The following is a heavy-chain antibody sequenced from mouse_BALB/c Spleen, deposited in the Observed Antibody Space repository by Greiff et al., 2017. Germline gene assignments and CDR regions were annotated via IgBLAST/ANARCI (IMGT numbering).Heavy chain of an antibody. V-gene: IGHV3-2*02. CDR3: ARSRDFPFAY. D-gene: IGHD3-3*01. CDR1: GYSITSDYA. Sequence: VQLQQSGPGLVKPSQSLSLTCTVTGYSITSDYAWNWIRQFPGNKLEWMGYISYSGSTSYNPSLKSRISITRDTSKNQFFLQLNSVTTEDTATYYCARSRDFPFAYWGQGTLVTVSA. CDR2: ISYSGST. J-gene: IGHJ3*01.